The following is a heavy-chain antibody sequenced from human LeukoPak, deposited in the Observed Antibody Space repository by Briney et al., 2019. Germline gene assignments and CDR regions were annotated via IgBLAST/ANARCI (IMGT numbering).Heavy chain of an antibody. J-gene: IGHJ4*02. CDR3: AKSLYGGCDY. V-gene: IGHV3-74*01. CDR2: VNGDGSST. Sequence: GGSLRLSCAASGFTFSSYWMHWVRQTPGKGLVWVSRVNGDGSSTTYADSVKGRFTISRDNAKNTLYLQMNSLRVEDTAVYYCAKSLYGGCDYWGQGTVVTVSS. CDR1: GFTFSSYW. D-gene: IGHD3-16*02.